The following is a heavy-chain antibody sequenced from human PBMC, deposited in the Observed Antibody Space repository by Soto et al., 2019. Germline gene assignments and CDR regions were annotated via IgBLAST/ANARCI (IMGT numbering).Heavy chain of an antibody. CDR2: IYHTGSS. CDR3: ARDLLDTTVDYYFDY. Sequence: SETLSLTCTVSGVSTSSGTYYWSWLRQPPGKGLEWIGYIYHTGSSQSNPSLKSRVAISIDTSKNQFTLELRSVTAADTAVYYCARDLLDTTVDYYFDYWGPGRLVTVSS. D-gene: IGHD3-3*01. J-gene: IGHJ4*02. CDR1: GVSTSSGTYY. V-gene: IGHV4-30-4*01.